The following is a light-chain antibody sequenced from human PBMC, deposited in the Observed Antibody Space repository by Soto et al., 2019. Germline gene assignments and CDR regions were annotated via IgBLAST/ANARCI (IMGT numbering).Light chain of an antibody. Sequence: LTQPPSVSVAPGQTARVSCGGNRLETKTVFWYQQKPGQAPVLVVRDDSVRPSGIPERFSGSNSGGTATLTITGVDAGDEADYYCQVWDSLSDHHVFGPGTKLTVL. CDR1: RLETKT. J-gene: IGLJ1*01. CDR2: DDS. V-gene: IGLV3-21*02. CDR3: QVWDSLSDHHV.